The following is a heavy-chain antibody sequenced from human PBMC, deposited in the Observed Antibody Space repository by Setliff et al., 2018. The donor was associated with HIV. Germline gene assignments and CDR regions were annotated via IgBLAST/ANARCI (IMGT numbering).Heavy chain of an antibody. CDR2: INHRGNT. CDR3: AGLRTGIYY. J-gene: IGHJ4*02. CDR1: SGSFSDYY. D-gene: IGHD7-27*01. V-gene: IGHV4-34*01. Sequence: SETLSLTCAVHSGSFSDYYWSWVRQPPGRGLEWIGEINHRGNTDYNASLKSRVTISVDTSKNQFSLKLTSVTAADTAVYYCAGLRTGIYYWGQGTLVPSPQ.